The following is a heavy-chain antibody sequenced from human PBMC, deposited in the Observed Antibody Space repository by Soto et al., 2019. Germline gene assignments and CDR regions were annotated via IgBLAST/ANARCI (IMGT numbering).Heavy chain of an antibody. CDR1: GFTFSSYG. J-gene: IGHJ4*02. V-gene: IGHV3-30*18. CDR2: ISYDGSNK. D-gene: IGHD3-3*01. Sequence: GGSLRLSCAASGFTFSSYGMHWVRQAPGKGLEWVAVISYDGSNKYYADSVKGRFTISRDNSKNTLYLQMNSLRAEDTAVYYCAKELRFLEWLPAFDYWGQGTLVTVSS. CDR3: AKELRFLEWLPAFDY.